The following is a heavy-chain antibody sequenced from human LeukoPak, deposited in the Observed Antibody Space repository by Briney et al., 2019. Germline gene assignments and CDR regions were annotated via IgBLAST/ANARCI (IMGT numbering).Heavy chain of an antibody. J-gene: IGHJ4*02. CDR2: ISSDGSKN. V-gene: IGHV3-30*18. CDR3: VKGLVQTTMSYSVDY. CDR1: GFTFTNYA. Sequence: PGRSLRLSCAASGFTFTNYAMHWVRQTPGKGLEWVALISSDGSKNIYADPVKGRFTVSRDNSKNTLYLQMNSLRAEDTAVYYSVKGLVQTTMSYSVDYWGQGALVTVSS. D-gene: IGHD1-1*01.